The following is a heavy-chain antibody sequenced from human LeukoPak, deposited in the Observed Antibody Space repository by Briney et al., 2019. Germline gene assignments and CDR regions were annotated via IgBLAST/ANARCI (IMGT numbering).Heavy chain of an antibody. D-gene: IGHD4-17*01. V-gene: IGHV4-61*01. Sequence: SETLSLTCTVSGGSIISSSYYWSWIRQPPGKGLEWIGYIYYSGSTNYNPSLKSRVTISVDTSKNQFSLKLSSVTAADTAVYYCVGATVTLYYYYMDVWGKGTTVTISS. J-gene: IGHJ6*03. CDR3: VGATVTLYYYYMDV. CDR2: IYYSGST. CDR1: GGSIISSSYY.